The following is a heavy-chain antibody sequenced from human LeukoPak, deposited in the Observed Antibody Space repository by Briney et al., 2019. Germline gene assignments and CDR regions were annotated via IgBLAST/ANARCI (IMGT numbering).Heavy chain of an antibody. CDR1: GFAFSSYS. D-gene: IGHD2-15*01. Sequence: GGSLRLSCAASGFAFSSYSMNWVRQAPGKGLEWVSAISGSGGSTYYADSVKGRFTISRDNSKNTLYLQMNSLRAEDTAVYYCAKDRPIVVVVAANKPAVYWGQGTLVTVSS. CDR2: ISGSGGST. V-gene: IGHV3-23*01. CDR3: AKDRPIVVVVAANKPAVY. J-gene: IGHJ4*02.